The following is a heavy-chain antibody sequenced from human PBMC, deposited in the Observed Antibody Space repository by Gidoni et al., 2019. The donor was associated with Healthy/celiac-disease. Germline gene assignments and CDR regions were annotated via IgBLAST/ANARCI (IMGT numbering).Heavy chain of an antibody. Sequence: QVQLVQSGAEVKKPGASVKVSCKASGYTFTSYYMHWVRQAPGQGLEWMGIINPSGGSTSYEQKFQGRVTMTRDTSTSTVYMELSSLRSEDTAVYYCARDWGATTSAGYYYYGMDVWGQGTTVTVSS. CDR3: ARDWGATTSAGYYYYGMDV. D-gene: IGHD1-26*01. CDR2: INPSGGST. J-gene: IGHJ6*02. V-gene: IGHV1-46*01. CDR1: GYTFTSYY.